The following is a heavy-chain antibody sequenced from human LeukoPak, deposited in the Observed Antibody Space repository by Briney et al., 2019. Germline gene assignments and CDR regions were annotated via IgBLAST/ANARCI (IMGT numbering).Heavy chain of an antibody. Sequence: PGGSLRLSCAASGFTFDDYTMHWVRHVPGKGLEWVSGISWNSGSIGYADSVKGRFTISRDNAKNSLYLQMNSLRAADTALYYCAKDRRNDFDFWGQGTLVTVSS. J-gene: IGHJ4*02. CDR2: ISWNSGSI. V-gene: IGHV3-9*01. CDR3: AKDRRNDFDF. D-gene: IGHD1-14*01. CDR1: GFTFDDYT.